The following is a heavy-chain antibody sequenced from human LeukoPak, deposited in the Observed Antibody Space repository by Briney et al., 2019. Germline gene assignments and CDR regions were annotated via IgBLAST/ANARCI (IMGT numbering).Heavy chain of an antibody. V-gene: IGHV3-23*01. Sequence: SGGSLRLSCAASGFTFSSYAMSWVRQAPGKGLEWVSAISGSGGSTYYADSVKGRFTISRDNSKNTLYLQMNSLRAEDTAVYYCAKSSGYSYGSIDYWGQRTLVTVSS. CDR1: GFTFSSYA. D-gene: IGHD5-18*01. CDR3: AKSSGYSYGSIDY. CDR2: ISGSGGST. J-gene: IGHJ4*02.